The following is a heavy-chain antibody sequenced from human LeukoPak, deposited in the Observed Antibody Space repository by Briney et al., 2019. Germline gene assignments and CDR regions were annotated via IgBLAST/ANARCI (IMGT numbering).Heavy chain of an antibody. CDR1: GGSISSGPYY. J-gene: IGHJ4*02. V-gene: IGHV4-39*01. CDR2: IYYGENT. Sequence: MSSETLSLTCTVSGGSISSGPYYWGWIRQPPGKGLEWIGNIYYGENTYYNPSLKSRVTISTDTSKNQFYLKLSSLTAADTAVYYCARRDDSSGYHKIFDYWGPGTLVTVSS. D-gene: IGHD3-22*01. CDR3: ARRDDSSGYHKIFDY.